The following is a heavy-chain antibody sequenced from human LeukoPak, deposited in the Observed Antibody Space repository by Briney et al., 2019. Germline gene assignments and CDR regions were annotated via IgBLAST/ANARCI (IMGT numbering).Heavy chain of an antibody. J-gene: IGHJ5*02. CDR2: INPNSGGT. CDR1: GYTFTGYY. V-gene: IGHV1-2*02. CDR3: ARGRYSSGWYWFDP. Sequence: GASVKVSCKASGYTFTGYYIHWVRQALGQGLEWMGWINPNSGGTNYAQQFQGRVTMTRDTSISTVYMELGRPRPDDTAVYYCARGRYSSGWYWFDPWGQGTLVTVSS. D-gene: IGHD6-19*01.